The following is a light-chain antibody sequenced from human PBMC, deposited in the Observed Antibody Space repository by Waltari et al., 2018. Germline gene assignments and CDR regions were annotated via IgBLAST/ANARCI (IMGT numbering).Light chain of an antibody. CDR1: SSDVGAYHY. J-gene: IGLJ1*01. Sequence: QSALTQPPSASGSPGQSVTISCTGTSSDVGAYHYVSWYQQYPDKAPTLMIYEVTKRPSGVPDRVSGSKSGNTASLTVSGLQAEDEADYYCISYAGNNKYVLGAGTKVTVL. CDR2: EVT. V-gene: IGLV2-8*01. CDR3: ISYAGNNKYV.